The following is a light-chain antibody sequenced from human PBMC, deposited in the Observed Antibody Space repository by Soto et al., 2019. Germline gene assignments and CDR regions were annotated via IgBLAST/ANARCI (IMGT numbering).Light chain of an antibody. CDR1: KLGDKY. CDR3: QAWDSSTGHV. Sequence: SSELTQPPSVSVSPGQTASITCSGDKLGDKYACWYQQKPGQSPVLVIYQDSKRPSGIPERFSCSNSGNTATLTISETKTMDEADYYWQAWDSSTGHVFGTGTKLTVL. CDR2: QDS. J-gene: IGLJ1*01. V-gene: IGLV3-1*01.